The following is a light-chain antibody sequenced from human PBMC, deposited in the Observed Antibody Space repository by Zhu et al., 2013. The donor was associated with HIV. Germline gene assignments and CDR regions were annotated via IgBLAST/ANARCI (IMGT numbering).Light chain of an antibody. J-gene: IGLJ3*02. Sequence: QSALTQPASVSGSPGQSITISCIGSSSDVGGYNYVSWYQKHPGKAPKLIVYEVTNRPTGVSNRFSGSKSGNTASLTISGLQAEDEADYYCKSYTTSTTWVFGGGTKLTVL. CDR2: EVT. V-gene: IGLV2-14*01. CDR3: KSYTTSTTWV. CDR1: SSDVGGYNY.